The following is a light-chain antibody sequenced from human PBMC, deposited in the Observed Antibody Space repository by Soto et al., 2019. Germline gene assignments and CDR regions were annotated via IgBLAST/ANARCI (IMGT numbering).Light chain of an antibody. J-gene: IGKJ5*01. Sequence: EVVLTQSPATLSLSPGEGATVSCRASQSVSSCLAWYQKKPGQAPRLVIYDATHRATGIPARFGGSGSGTDFTLTISSLEPEDFAVYYCQQRQHWPPITFGQGTRLEI. CDR2: DAT. CDR3: QQRQHWPPIT. V-gene: IGKV3-11*01. CDR1: QSVSSC.